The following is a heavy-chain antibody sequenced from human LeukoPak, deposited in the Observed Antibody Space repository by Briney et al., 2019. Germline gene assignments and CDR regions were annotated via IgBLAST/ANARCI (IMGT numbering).Heavy chain of an antibody. V-gene: IGHV3-9*03. Sequence: GGSLRLSCAASGFTFSTNAMTWVRQAPGKGLEWVSGISWNSGGVDYADSVKGRFTISRDNAKNSLYLQMNSLRAEDMALYYCAKDIARYDSSGTIDYWGQGTLVTVSS. D-gene: IGHD3-22*01. J-gene: IGHJ4*02. CDR1: GFTFSTNA. CDR2: ISWNSGGV. CDR3: AKDIARYDSSGTIDY.